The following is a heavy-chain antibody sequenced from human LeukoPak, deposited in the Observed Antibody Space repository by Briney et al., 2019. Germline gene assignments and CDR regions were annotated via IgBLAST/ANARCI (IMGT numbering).Heavy chain of an antibody. V-gene: IGHV5-51*01. CDR2: ICPSDSDT. CDR3: ARPLQGIVGATGFDY. CDR1: EYSFATYW. Sequence: GESLKISCQGSEYSFATYWIAWLRQMPGKGLEWMGTICPSDSDTRYSPSFQGQVTISADKSIKTAYLQWSSLKASDTAMYYCARPLQGIVGATGFDYWGQGTLVTVSS. D-gene: IGHD1-26*01. J-gene: IGHJ4*02.